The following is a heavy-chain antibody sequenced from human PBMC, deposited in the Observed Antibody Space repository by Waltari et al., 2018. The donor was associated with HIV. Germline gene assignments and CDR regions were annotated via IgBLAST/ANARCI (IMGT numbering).Heavy chain of an antibody. V-gene: IGHV4-39*07. CDR1: GGSISSTSYY. CDR2: IYYSGST. J-gene: IGHJ4*02. D-gene: IGHD3-22*01. CDR3: ARSYYYYSSGYFHYFDY. Sequence: PGLVKPSETLSLTCAVSGGSISSTSYYWGWIRQPPGKGLEWIGSIYYSGSTYYNPSLKSRVTISVDTSKNHFSLRLSSVTAADTAVYFCARSYYYYSSGYFHYFDYWGQGTLVTVSS.